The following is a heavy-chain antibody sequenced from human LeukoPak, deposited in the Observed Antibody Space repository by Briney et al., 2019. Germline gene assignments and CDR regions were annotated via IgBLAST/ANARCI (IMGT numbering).Heavy chain of an antibody. Sequence: SETLSLTCTVSGGSVSSYYWTWIRQPPGKGLEWIGYIYYSGSTSYNPSLKSRVTISVDTSKNQFSLKLSSVTAADTAVYYCARDRIAVASRSCYFDYWGQGTLVTVSS. CDR2: IYYSGST. J-gene: IGHJ4*02. V-gene: IGHV4-59*02. CDR1: GGSVSSYY. CDR3: ARDRIAVASRSCYFDY. D-gene: IGHD6-19*01.